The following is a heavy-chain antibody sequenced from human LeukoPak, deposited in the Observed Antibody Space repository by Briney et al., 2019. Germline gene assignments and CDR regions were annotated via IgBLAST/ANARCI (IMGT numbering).Heavy chain of an antibody. CDR2: ISSSSSYI. CDR1: GFTFSSYS. Sequence: GGSLRLSCAASGFTFSSYSMNWVRQAPGKGLEWVSSISSSSSYIYYADSVKGRFTISKDNAKSTVYLQMNSLRAEDTAVYYCARVGIVRYSHLGYWGQGTLVTVSS. D-gene: IGHD1-26*01. V-gene: IGHV3-21*04. J-gene: IGHJ4*02. CDR3: ARVGIVRYSHLGY.